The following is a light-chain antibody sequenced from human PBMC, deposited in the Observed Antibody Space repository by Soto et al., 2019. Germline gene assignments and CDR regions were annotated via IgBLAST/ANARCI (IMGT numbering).Light chain of an antibody. CDR1: QSVSSN. Sequence: EIVMTQSPATLSVSTGERATLSCRASQSVSSNLAWYQQKPGQAPMLLIYGASTRATGIPARFSGSGSGTEFTLTISSLQSEDFAVYYCQQYNNWPPWTFGQGTKVEIK. J-gene: IGKJ1*01. V-gene: IGKV3-15*01. CDR2: GAS. CDR3: QQYNNWPPWT.